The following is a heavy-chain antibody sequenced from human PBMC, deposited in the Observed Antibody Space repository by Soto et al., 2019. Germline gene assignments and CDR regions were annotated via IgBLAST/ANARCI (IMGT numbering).Heavy chain of an antibody. CDR3: ASLGYCSSTSCYTVPYYYGMDV. CDR2: INPNSGGT. J-gene: IGHJ6*02. V-gene: IGHV1-2*02. D-gene: IGHD2-2*02. Sequence: GASVKVSCKASGYTFTGYYMHWVRQAPGQGLEWMGWINPNSGGTNYAQKFQGRVTMTRDTSISTAYMELSRLRSDDTAVYYCASLGYCSSTSCYTVPYYYGMDVWGQGTTVTVS. CDR1: GYTFTGYY.